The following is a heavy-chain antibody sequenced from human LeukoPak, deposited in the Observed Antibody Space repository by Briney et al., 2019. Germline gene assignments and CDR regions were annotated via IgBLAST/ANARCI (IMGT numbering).Heavy chain of an antibody. Sequence: GRSLRLSCAASGFTFSSYAMHGVGEAPGKGLEWVAVISYDGSNKYCAGSGKVRFTMSRDNAKNTPYLQLNSLRADDTAVYYCARTLGVIDIDYWGQGTLVTVSS. CDR1: GFTFSSYA. CDR2: ISYDGSNK. D-gene: IGHD3-22*01. J-gene: IGHJ4*02. V-gene: IGHV3-30-3*01. CDR3: ARTLGVIDIDY.